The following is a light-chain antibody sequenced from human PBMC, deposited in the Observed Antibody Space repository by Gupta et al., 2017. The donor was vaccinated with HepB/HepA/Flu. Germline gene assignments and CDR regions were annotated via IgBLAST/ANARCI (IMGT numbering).Light chain of an antibody. CDR2: AAS. V-gene: IGKV1-39*01. J-gene: IGKJ1*01. Sequence: DSQMTQSPSSVSASVGDRVTITCRASQSISSYLNWYQQKPGNAPKLLIYAASSLQSGVPSRFSGSGSGTDFTLTISSLQPEDFATYYCQQNYSTPRTFGQGTKVEIK. CDR1: QSISSY. CDR3: QQNYSTPRT.